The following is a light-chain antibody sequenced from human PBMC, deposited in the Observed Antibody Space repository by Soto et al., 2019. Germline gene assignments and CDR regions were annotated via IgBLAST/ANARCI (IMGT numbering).Light chain of an antibody. CDR1: SGYSNYK. J-gene: IGLJ2*01. V-gene: IGLV9-49*01. CDR3: GADHGSGSNFDVV. CDR2: VGTGGIVG. Sequence: QSVLTQPPSASASLGASVTLTCTLSSGYSNYKVDWYQQRPGKGPRFVMRVGTGGIVGSKGDGIPDRFSVLGSGLNRYLTIKNIQEEDESDYHCGADHGSGSNFDVVFGGGTEVTVL.